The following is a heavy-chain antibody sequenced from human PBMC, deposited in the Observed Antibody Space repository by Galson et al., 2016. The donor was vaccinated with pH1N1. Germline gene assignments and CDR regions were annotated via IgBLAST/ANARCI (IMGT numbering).Heavy chain of an antibody. D-gene: IGHD1-1*01. V-gene: IGHV4-4*07. Sequence: SETLSLTCTVSGGSISSRYWSWIRQPAGKGLEWIGRVYTSGRTDSNPSLKSRVTMSMDTSNNQFSMIFNSVTAADTAVYYCERGWNLDAFDIWGQGTMVTVSS. CDR2: VYTSGRT. CDR3: ERGWNLDAFDI. CDR1: GGSISSRY. J-gene: IGHJ3*02.